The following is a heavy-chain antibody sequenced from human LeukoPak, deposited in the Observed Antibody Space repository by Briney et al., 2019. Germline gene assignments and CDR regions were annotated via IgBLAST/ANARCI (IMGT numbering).Heavy chain of an antibody. Sequence: ASVKVSCKASGYTFTGYYIHWVRQAPGQGLEWMGWINSNSGGTNYAQKFQGRVTMTRDTSISTAYMELTRLRSDDTAVYYCARAAAAGTVIDYWGQGTLVTVSS. V-gene: IGHV1-2*02. D-gene: IGHD6-13*01. CDR1: GYTFTGYY. CDR2: INSNSGGT. J-gene: IGHJ4*02. CDR3: ARAAAAGTVIDY.